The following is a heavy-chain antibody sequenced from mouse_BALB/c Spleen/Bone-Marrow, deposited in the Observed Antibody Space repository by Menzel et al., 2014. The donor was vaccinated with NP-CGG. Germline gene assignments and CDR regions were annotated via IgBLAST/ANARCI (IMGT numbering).Heavy chain of an antibody. CDR2: IDTSDSYT. CDR1: GYTFTDYW. Sequence: QVQLQQSGAELVMPGASVKMSCKASGYTFTDYWMHWVKQRPGQGLEWIGAIDTSDSYTGYNQKFKGKATLTVDESSSTAYMQLSSLTSEDSAVYYCARTGYDYYFDYWGQGTTLTVSS. CDR3: ARTGYDYYFDY. J-gene: IGHJ2*01. D-gene: IGHD2-4*01. V-gene: IGHV1-69*01.